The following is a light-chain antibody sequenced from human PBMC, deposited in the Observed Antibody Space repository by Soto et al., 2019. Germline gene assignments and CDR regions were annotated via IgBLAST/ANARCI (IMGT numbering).Light chain of an antibody. CDR3: QQYNNWPPYT. CDR2: GAS. Sequence: EVVMTQSPDTLSVSPGERATLSCRASQSISNNLAWYQQRPGQAPRLLIYGASTRATGISVRFSGSGSGTEFTLTISSLQSEDSGVYYCQQYNNWPPYTFGQGTKVDIK. V-gene: IGKV3-15*01. J-gene: IGKJ2*01. CDR1: QSISNN.